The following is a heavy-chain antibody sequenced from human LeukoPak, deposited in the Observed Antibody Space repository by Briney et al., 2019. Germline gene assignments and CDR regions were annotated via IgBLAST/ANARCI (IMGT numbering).Heavy chain of an antibody. CDR3: ARDKWLDTFFDY. J-gene: IGHJ4*02. V-gene: IGHV6-1*01. CDR1: GDSVSRSSAA. D-gene: IGHD6-19*01. Sequence: SQTLSLTCDVSGDSVSRSSAAWTWIRQSPSRGLEWLGRTYYRSKWYYDYAESVQGRITINPDTSKNQVSLQLKSVTTEDTAVYYCARDKWLDTFFDYWGQGIQVTVSS. CDR2: TYYRSKWYY.